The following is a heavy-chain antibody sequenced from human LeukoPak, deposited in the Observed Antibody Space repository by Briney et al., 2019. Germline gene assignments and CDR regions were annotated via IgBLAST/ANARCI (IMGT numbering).Heavy chain of an antibody. CDR1: GFTFSSYS. CDR3: ASKFYSNYLMDV. J-gene: IGHJ6*04. CDR2: ISSSSSYI. V-gene: IGHV3-21*01. D-gene: IGHD4-11*01. Sequence: PGGSLRLSCAASGFTFSSYSMNWVRQAPGKGLEWVSSISSSSSYICYADSVKGRFTISRDNAKNSLCLQMNSLRAEDTAVYYCASKFYSNYLMDVWGKGTTVAVSS.